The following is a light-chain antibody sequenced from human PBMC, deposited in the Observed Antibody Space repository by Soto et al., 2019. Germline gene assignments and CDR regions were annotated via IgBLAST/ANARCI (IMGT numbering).Light chain of an antibody. Sequence: QVSMSAASVSSTIRDRVTITCRAMQDISTWLAWYQQKPGKAPTLLIYAASSLFSGVPSRFSGSGSGTDFTLTISCLQPEDFATDYCQRSGNSPRVAFAKWTRLV. J-gene: IGKJ5*01. CDR2: AAS. CDR3: QRSGNSPRVA. V-gene: IGKV1-12*01. CDR1: QDISTW.